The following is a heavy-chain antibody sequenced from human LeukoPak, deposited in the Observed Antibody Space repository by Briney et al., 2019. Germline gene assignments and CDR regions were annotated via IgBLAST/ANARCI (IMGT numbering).Heavy chain of an antibody. CDR3: AKHLNSSSWYPGGY. D-gene: IGHD6-13*01. CDR1: GFTFSSYA. CDR2: ISGSGGST. J-gene: IGHJ4*02. V-gene: IGHV3-23*01. Sequence: GGSLRLSCAASGFTFSSYAMSWVRQAPGKGLEWVSAISGSGGSTYYADSVEGRFTISRDNSKNTLYLQMNSLRAEDTAVYYCAKHLNSSSWYPGGYWGQGTLVTVSS.